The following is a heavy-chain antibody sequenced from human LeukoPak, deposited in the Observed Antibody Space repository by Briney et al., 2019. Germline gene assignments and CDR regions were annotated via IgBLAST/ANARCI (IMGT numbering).Heavy chain of an antibody. V-gene: IGHV4-30-4*08. J-gene: IGHJ4*02. Sequence: SQTLSLTCTVSGGSISSGDYYWSWIRQPPGKGLEWIGYIYYSGSTYYNPSLKSRVTISVDTSKNQFSLKLSSATAADTAVYYCARVGGYCSSTSCYYYFDYWGQGTLVTVSS. CDR3: ARVGGYCSSTSCYYYFDY. D-gene: IGHD2-2*01. CDR2: IYYSGST. CDR1: GGSISSGDYY.